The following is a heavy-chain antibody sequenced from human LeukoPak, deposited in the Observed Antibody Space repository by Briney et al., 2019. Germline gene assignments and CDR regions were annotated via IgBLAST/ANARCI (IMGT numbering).Heavy chain of an antibody. CDR1: GGSISSYY. V-gene: IGHV4-4*07. D-gene: IGHD5-18*01. CDR3: VRGGYSYGYGLGLLDY. Sequence: SETLSLTCTVSGGSISSYYWSWIRQPAGKGLEWIGRIYTSGSTNYNPSLKSRVTVSVDTSKNQFSLKLSSVTAADTAVYYCVRGGYSYGYGLGLLDYWGQGGLVTVSS. CDR2: IYTSGST. J-gene: IGHJ4*02.